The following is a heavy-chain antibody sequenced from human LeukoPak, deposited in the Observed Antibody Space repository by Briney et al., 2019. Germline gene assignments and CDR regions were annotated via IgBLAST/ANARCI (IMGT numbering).Heavy chain of an antibody. V-gene: IGHV3-66*01. Sequence: GGSLRLSCAASGFTVSSNYMSWVRQAPGKGLEWVSVIYSGGSTYYADSVKGRFTISRDNSKNTLYLQMNSLRAEDTAVYYCAREIGGSGRASWFDPWGQGTLVTVSS. D-gene: IGHD3-10*01. CDR3: AREIGGSGRASWFDP. J-gene: IGHJ5*02. CDR1: GFTVSSNY. CDR2: IYSGGST.